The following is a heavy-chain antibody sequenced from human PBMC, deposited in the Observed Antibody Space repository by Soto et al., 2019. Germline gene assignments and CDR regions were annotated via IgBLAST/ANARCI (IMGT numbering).Heavy chain of an antibody. Sequence: SETLSLTCTVSGGTISSYYWSWIRQPPGKGLEWIGDIYYSGSTNYNPSLKRRVTISVDTAKNQFSLKLSSVTAADTAVDYCSRDRRNYRLRFTSYYYGMDVWGQGTTVTVSS. J-gene: IGHJ6*02. CDR2: IYYSGST. D-gene: IGHD2-2*01. CDR1: GGTISSYY. V-gene: IGHV4-59*01. CDR3: SRDRRNYRLRFTSYYYGMDV.